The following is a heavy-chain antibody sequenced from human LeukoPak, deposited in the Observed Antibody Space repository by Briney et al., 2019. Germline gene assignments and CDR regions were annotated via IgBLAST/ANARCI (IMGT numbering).Heavy chain of an antibody. Sequence: ASVKVSCKASGYTFTSYGISWVRQAPGQGLEWMGWISAYNGNTNYAQKLQGRVTMTTDTSTSTAYMELRSLRSDDTAVYYCAISLGGYDFWSSDAPGAYYFDYWGQGTLVTVSS. CDR2: ISAYNGNT. V-gene: IGHV1-18*01. CDR1: GYTFTSYG. CDR3: AISLGGYDFWSSDAPGAYYFDY. D-gene: IGHD3-3*01. J-gene: IGHJ4*02.